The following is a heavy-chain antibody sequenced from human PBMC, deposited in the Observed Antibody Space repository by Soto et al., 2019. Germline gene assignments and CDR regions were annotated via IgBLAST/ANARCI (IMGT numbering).Heavy chain of an antibody. CDR3: ARIRPGIAAAGYYYYYGMDV. D-gene: IGHD6-13*01. V-gene: IGHV1-69*13. Sequence: SVKVSCKASGGTFSSYAISWVRQAPGQGLEWMGGIIPIFGTANYAQKFQGRVTITADESTSTAYMELSSLRSEDTAVYYCARIRPGIAAAGYYYYYGMDVWGQGTTVTVS. CDR2: IIPIFGTA. CDR1: GGTFSSYA. J-gene: IGHJ6*02.